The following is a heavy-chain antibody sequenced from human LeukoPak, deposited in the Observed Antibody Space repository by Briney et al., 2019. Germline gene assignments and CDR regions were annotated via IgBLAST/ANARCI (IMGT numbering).Heavy chain of an antibody. Sequence: SETLSLTCTVSGGSISSYYWSWIRQPPGKGLEWIGYIYYSGSTNYNPSLKSRVTISVDTSKNQFSLKLSSVTAADTAVYYCGRAGRAAAGTGWFAPGGQGTRVTVSS. D-gene: IGHD6-13*01. CDR2: IYYSGST. V-gene: IGHV4-59*01. CDR1: GGSISSYY. CDR3: GRAGRAAAGTGWFAP. J-gene: IGHJ5*02.